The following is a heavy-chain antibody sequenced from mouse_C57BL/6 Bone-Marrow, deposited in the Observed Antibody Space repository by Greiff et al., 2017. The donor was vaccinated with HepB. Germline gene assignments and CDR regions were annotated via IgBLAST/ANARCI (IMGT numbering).Heavy chain of an antibody. J-gene: IGHJ3*01. D-gene: IGHD3-2*02. Sequence: VQLQQSGPELVKPGASVKMSCKASGYTFTDYNMHWVKQSHGKSLEWIGYINPNNGGTSYNQKFKGKATLTVNKSSSTAYMELRSLTSEDSAVYYCARDGQLRLAFAYWGQGTLVTVSA. CDR2: INPNNGGT. CDR1: GYTFTDYN. CDR3: ARDGQLRLAFAY. V-gene: IGHV1-22*01.